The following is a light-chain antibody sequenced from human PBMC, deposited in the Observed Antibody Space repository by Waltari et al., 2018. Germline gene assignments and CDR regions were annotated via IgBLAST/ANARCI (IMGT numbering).Light chain of an antibody. V-gene: IGLV2-11*01. CDR2: EVS. J-gene: IGLJ2*01. Sequence: QAALTQPRSVSGSPGQSVAISCPGTRSDIGGYDYVSWYQQHPGTVPKLMIYEVSKRPSGVSDRFSGSKSGNTASLTISGLQAEDEADYYCSSYAGSNTGLFGGGTRLTVL. CDR3: SSYAGSNTGL. CDR1: RSDIGGYDY.